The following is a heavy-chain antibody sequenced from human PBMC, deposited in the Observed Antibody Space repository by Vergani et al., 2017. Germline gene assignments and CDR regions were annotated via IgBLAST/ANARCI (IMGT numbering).Heavy chain of an antibody. CDR2: ISGSGGST. J-gene: IGHJ2*01. V-gene: IGHV3-23*04. CDR3: AKTRYSSSWYNIRYFDL. CDR1: GFTFSSYA. D-gene: IGHD6-13*01. Sequence: VQLVESGGGLVKPGGSLRLSCAASGFTFSSYAMSWVRQAPGKGLEWVSAISGSGGSTYYADSVKGRFTISSDNSKNTLYLQMNSLRAEDTAVYYCAKTRYSSSWYNIRYFDLWGRGTLVTVSS.